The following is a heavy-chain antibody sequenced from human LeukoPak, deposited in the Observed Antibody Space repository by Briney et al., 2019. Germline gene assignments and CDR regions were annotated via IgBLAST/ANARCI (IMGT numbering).Heavy chain of an antibody. CDR3: ARGGASSRYFGY. J-gene: IGHJ4*02. V-gene: IGHV4-59*11. D-gene: IGHD1-26*01. Sequence: SETLSLTCTVSGGSISGHFWSWIRQPPGKGLEWIGFVSYSGDTNYSPSFNGRVTISLDTSKSQFSLNLNSVTAADSAVYFCARGGASSRYFGYWGQGTLVTVSS. CDR1: GGSISGHF. CDR2: VSYSGDT.